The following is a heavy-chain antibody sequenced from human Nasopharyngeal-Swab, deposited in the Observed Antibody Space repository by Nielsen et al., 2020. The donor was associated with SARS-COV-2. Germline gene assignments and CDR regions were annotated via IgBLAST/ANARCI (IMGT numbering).Heavy chain of an antibody. CDR1: GFIFTNAW. Sequence: GGSLRLSCAASGFIFTNAWMSWVRQAPGKGLEWVSHIDPSGNIYYADSVKGRFTISGDNAKNSVSLQMNSLRAEDTAVYYCAREGVGGFDVWGQGTMVTVSS. V-gene: IGHV3-69-1*02. J-gene: IGHJ3*01. D-gene: IGHD2-15*01. CDR3: AREGVGGFDV. CDR2: IDPSGNI.